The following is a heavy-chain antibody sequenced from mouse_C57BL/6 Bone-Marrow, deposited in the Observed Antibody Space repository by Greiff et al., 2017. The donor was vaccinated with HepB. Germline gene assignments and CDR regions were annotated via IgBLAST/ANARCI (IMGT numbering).Heavy chain of an antibody. CDR1: GYTFTDYY. D-gene: IGHD1-1*01. J-gene: IGHJ3*01. Sequence: QVQLQQPGAELVRPGASVKLSCKASGYTFTDYYINWVKQRPGQGLEWIARIYPGSGNTYYNEKFKGKATLTAEKSSSTAYMQLSSLTSEDSAVYFCARTSGSSSWFAYWGQGTLVTVSA. V-gene: IGHV1-76*01. CDR2: IYPGSGNT. CDR3: ARTSGSSSWFAY.